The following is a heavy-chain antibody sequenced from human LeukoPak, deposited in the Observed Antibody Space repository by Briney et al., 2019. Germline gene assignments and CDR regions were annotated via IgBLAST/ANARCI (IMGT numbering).Heavy chain of an antibody. J-gene: IGHJ4*02. D-gene: IGHD3-22*01. CDR2: IIPIFGTA. CDR1: GGTFSSYA. V-gene: IGHV1-69*01. Sequence: GASVKVSCKASGGTFSSYAISWVRQAPGQGLGWMGGIIPIFGTANYAQKFQGRVTITADESTSTAYMELSSLRSEDTAVYYCAREVDDSSGYYLDYWGQGTLVTVSS. CDR3: AREVDDSSGYYLDY.